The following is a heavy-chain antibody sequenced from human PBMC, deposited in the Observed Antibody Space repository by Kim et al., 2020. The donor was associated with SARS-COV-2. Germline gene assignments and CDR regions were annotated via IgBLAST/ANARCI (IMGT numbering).Heavy chain of an antibody. CDR2: GTA. V-gene: IGHV4-39*01. Sequence: GTAYYTPTLTSRVTLSVDTTKNQFSLKLSSVTAANTAVYYCASREMATIMAFDYWGQGTLVTVSS. J-gene: IGHJ4*02. CDR3: ASREMATIMAFDY. D-gene: IGHD5-12*01.